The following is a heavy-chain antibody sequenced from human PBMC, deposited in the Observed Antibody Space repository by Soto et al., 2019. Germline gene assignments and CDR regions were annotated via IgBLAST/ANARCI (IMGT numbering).Heavy chain of an antibody. J-gene: IGHJ4*02. D-gene: IGHD6-13*01. Sequence: SSETLSLTCTVSGGSISSGGYYWSWIRQHPGKGLEWIGYIYYSGSTYYNPSLKSRVTISVDTSKNQFSQKLSSVTAADTAVYYCARARRRAAAGTYDYWGQGTLVTVSS. CDR3: ARARRRAAAGTYDY. CDR1: GGSISSGGYY. V-gene: IGHV4-31*03. CDR2: IYYSGST.